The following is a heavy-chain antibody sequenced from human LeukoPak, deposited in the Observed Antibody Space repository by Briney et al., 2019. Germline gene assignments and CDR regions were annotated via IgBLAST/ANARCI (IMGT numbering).Heavy chain of an antibody. CDR2: INHSGST. Sequence: SETLSLTCAVYGGSFSGYYWSWIRQPPGKGLEWIGEINHSGSTNYNPSLKSRVTISVDTSKNQISLKLSSVTAADTALYYCARVWTDSGSYYDDRGAFDYWGQGTLVTVSS. J-gene: IGHJ4*02. D-gene: IGHD1-26*01. CDR3: ARVWTDSGSYYDDRGAFDY. CDR1: GGSFSGYY. V-gene: IGHV4-34*01.